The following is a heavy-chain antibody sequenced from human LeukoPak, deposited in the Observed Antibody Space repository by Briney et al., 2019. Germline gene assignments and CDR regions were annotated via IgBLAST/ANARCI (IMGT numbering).Heavy chain of an antibody. V-gene: IGHV4-59*01. Sequence: SETLSLTCTVSGGSISSYYWSWIRQPPGKGLEWIGYIYYSGSTNYNPSLKSRVTISVDTSKNQFSLKLSSVTAAVTAVYYCARGQWLARFDYWGQGTLVTVSS. CDR3: ARGQWLARFDY. CDR1: GGSISSYY. J-gene: IGHJ4*02. D-gene: IGHD6-19*01. CDR2: IYYSGST.